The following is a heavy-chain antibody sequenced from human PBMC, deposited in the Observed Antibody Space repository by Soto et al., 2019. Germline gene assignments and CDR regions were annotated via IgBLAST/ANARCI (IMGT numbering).Heavy chain of an antibody. CDR1: GYTFTSYG. CDR3: AHGAPTTSHPPGHFYYGMDV. Sequence: GASVRVSCKASGYTFTSYGISWVRQAPGQGLERMGWISAYNGNTNYAQKLQGRVTMTTDTSTSTAYMELRRLRSDEKAVYYCAHGAPTTSHPPGHFYYGMDVSGQGNTVAVSS. J-gene: IGHJ6*02. CDR2: ISAYNGNT. V-gene: IGHV1-18*04. D-gene: IGHD4-4*01.